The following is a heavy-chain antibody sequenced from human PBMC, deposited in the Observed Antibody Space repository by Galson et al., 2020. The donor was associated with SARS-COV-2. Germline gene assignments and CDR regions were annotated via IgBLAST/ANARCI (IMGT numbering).Heavy chain of an antibody. Sequence: GESLKISCAASGFTFSSYGMHWVRQAPGKGLEWVAVIWYDGSNKYYADSVKGRFTISRDNSKNTLYLQMNSLRAEDTAVYYCARDPFGDSSGYYHSGQFDYWGQGTLVTVSS. CDR1: GFTFSSYG. CDR2: IWYDGSNK. V-gene: IGHV3-33*01. D-gene: IGHD3-22*01. J-gene: IGHJ4*02. CDR3: ARDPFGDSSGYYHSGQFDY.